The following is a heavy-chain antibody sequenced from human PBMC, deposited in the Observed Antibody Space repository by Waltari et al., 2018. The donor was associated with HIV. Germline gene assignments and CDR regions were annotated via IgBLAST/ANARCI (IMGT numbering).Heavy chain of an antibody. Sequence: QVQLQQFGAGLLKPSETLFLTCGVSGGSFSGYYWSWLRPPPPTGLEWIGEISPSGSTNYNPSLKSRVIISVDTSKNQFSLKLNSVTAADTAVYFCASAPPYSFGSGSPRKYFLFWGQGTLVTVSS. D-gene: IGHD3-10*01. CDR3: ASAPPYSFGSGSPRKYFLF. CDR2: ISPSGST. V-gene: IGHV4-34*02. J-gene: IGHJ4*02. CDR1: GGSFSGYY.